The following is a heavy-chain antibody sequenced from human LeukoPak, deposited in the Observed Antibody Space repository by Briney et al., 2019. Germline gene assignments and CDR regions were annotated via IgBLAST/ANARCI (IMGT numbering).Heavy chain of an antibody. J-gene: IGHJ6*03. CDR2: IGSDFGT. V-gene: IGHV3-23*01. CDR3: AKSYSYYHMDD. CDR1: GFSFTHNA. Sequence: GGSLRLSCEASGFSFTHNAMSWGRQAPGKGLEWVSGIGSDFGTHYADSVKGRFTISRDNSKNTMYLQMNSLRGDDTAVYYCAKSYSYYHMDDWGKGTSVTVSS.